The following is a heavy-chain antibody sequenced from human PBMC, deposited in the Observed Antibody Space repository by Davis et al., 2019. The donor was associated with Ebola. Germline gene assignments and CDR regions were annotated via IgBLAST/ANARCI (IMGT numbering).Heavy chain of an antibody. CDR2: INPNSGGT. J-gene: IGHJ6*03. D-gene: IGHD6-13*01. V-gene: IGHV1-2*02. CDR1: GYTFTGYY. CDR3: ARDLERRDGSSWSYYYYMDV. Sequence: ASVKVSCKASGYTFTGYYIHWVRQAPGQGLEWMGCINPNSGGTNYAQKFQGRVTMNRDTSISTAYMALSSLRSDDTAVYYCARDLERRDGSSWSYYYYMDVWGKGTTVTVSS.